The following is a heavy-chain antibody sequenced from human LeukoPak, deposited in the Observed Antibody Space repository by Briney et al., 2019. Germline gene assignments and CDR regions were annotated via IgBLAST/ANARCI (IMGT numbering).Heavy chain of an antibody. Sequence: SETLSLTCTVSGYSISSGYYWGWIRQPPGKGLEWIGSIYHSGSTYYNPSLKSRVTISVDTSKNQFSLKLSSVTAADTAVYYCARDPVVVAATGNWFDPWGQGTLATVSS. CDR3: ARDPVVVAATGNWFDP. CDR1: GYSISSGYY. J-gene: IGHJ5*02. CDR2: IYHSGST. D-gene: IGHD2-15*01. V-gene: IGHV4-38-2*02.